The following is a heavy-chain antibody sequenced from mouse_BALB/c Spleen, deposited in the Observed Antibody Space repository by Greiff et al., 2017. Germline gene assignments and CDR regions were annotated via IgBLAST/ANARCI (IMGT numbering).Heavy chain of an antibody. CDR1: GFTFSSYY. V-gene: IGHV5-6-2*01. D-gene: IGHD3-1*01. Sequence: EVKLVESGGGLVKLGGSLKLSCAASGFTFSSYYMSWVRQTPEKRLELVAAINSNGGSTYYPDTVKGRFTISRDNAKNTLYLQMSSLKSEDTALYYCARQLAFYAMDYWGQGTSVTVSS. CDR3: ARQLAFYAMDY. J-gene: IGHJ4*01. CDR2: INSNGGST.